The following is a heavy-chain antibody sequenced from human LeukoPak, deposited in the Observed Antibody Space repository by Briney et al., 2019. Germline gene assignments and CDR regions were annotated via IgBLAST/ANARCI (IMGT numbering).Heavy chain of an antibody. CDR3: AKGAAIDH. Sequence: PGGSLRLSCAASGFNLNNYAMNWVRQAPGKGLEWAAAVTGPGDTAYYADSVKGRFIISRDSFKDTLYLQMNRLGAEDTALYYCAKGAAIDHWGQGTLVTVSS. D-gene: IGHD2-21*01. J-gene: IGHJ4*02. V-gene: IGHV3-23*01. CDR1: GFNLNNYA. CDR2: VTGPGDTA.